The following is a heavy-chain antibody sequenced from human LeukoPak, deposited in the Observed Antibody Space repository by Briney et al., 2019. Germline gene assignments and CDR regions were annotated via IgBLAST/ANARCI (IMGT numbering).Heavy chain of an antibody. CDR3: ARCPPYSSGQVHWFDP. CDR1: GGSFSGYY. D-gene: IGHD6-19*01. CDR2: INHSGST. V-gene: IGHV4-34*01. J-gene: IGHJ5*02. Sequence: PSETLSLTCAVYGGSFSGYYWRWFRQPPGKGLEGLGEINHSGSTNYNTSLQSRVTISVDKSHNQLSLKMSSFAAADTAVYYCARCPPYSSGQVHWFDPWGQGTLVTVSS.